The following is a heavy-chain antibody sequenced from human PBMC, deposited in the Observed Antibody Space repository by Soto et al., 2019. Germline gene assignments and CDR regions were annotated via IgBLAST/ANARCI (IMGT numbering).Heavy chain of an antibody. CDR2: IKEDGSEK. D-gene: IGHD1-26*01. V-gene: IGHV3-7*03. J-gene: IGHJ4*02. CDR3: ASYRTLGC. Sequence: EVQLVESGGGLVQPGGSLRLSFAASGFTLSIFGRSWVRQAPGKGLEWVASIKEDGSEKTYVDSVKGRFTISRDNAQNSPYLQMNRLRVDDAAVYYCASYRTLGCWGQGTPVIVSS. CDR1: GFTLSIFG.